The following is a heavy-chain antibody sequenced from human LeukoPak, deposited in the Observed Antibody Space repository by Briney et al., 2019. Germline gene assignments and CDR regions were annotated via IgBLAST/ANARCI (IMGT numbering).Heavy chain of an antibody. CDR1: GVSISSGGYY. J-gene: IGHJ4*02. D-gene: IGHD3-22*01. CDR3: ARERNYYDSSGYPDTPIDY. V-gene: IGHV4-31*03. CDR2: IYYSGST. Sequence: SETLSLTCTVSGVSISSGGYYWSWIRQHPGKGLEWIGYIYYSGSTYYNPSLKSRVTISVDTSKNQFSLKLSSVTAADTAVYYCARERNYYDSSGYPDTPIDYWGQGTLVTVSS.